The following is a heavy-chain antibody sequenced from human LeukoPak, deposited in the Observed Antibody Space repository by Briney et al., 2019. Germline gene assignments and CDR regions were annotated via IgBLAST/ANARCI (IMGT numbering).Heavy chain of an antibody. D-gene: IGHD2-8*01. CDR2: IYTSGST. CDR1: GGSISSYY. Sequence: KPSETLSLTCTVSGGSISSYYWSWIRQPAGKGLEWIGRIYTSGSTNYNPSLKSRVTMSVDTSKNQFSLKLSSVTAADTAVYYCARVRSYCTNGVCYRGNWFDPWGQGTLVTVSS. CDR3: ARVRSYCTNGVCYRGNWFDP. J-gene: IGHJ5*02. V-gene: IGHV4-4*07.